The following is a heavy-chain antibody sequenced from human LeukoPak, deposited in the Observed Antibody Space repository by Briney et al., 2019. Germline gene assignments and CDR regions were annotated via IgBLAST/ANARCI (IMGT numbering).Heavy chain of an antibody. J-gene: IGHJ4*02. Sequence: GGSLRLSCAASGFTFSSYGRQWVRQAPGKGREGGAVIWYDGSNKYYADSVKGRFTISRDNSKNTLYLQMNSLRAEDTAVYYCARDRYGDYALDYWGQGTLVTVSS. CDR3: ARDRYGDYALDY. D-gene: IGHD4-17*01. V-gene: IGHV3-33*01. CDR2: IWYDGSNK. CDR1: GFTFSSYG.